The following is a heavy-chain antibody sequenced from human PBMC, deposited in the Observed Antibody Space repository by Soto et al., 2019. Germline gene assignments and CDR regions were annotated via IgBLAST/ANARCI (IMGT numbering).Heavy chain of an antibody. V-gene: IGHV4-59*08. CDR3: ARLGDSYQSLGT. J-gene: IGHJ5*02. Sequence: QVQLQESGPGLVKPSETLSLSCSVSGGSLKNYYWSWIRQPPGRGLEWVGYIYYKGTTTYNPSLKSRVAISLDTSKNQFSLQLTSVTAADTAIYYCARLGDSYQSLGTWGRGTLVTVSS. D-gene: IGHD2-21*01. CDR2: IYYKGTT. CDR1: GGSLKNYY.